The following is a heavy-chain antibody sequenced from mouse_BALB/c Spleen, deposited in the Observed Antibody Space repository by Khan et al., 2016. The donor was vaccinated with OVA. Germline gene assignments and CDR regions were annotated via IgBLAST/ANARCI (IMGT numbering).Heavy chain of an antibody. CDR1: GYSITSDYA. CDR3: ARGRGY. J-gene: IGHJ2*01. CDR2: INYSGST. V-gene: IGHV3-2*02. Sequence: EVQLQESGPGLVKPSQSLSLTCTVTGYSITSDYAWNWIRQFPGNKLEWMGYINYSGSTGYNPSLKSRISITRDTSKNQFFLQLNSVTTEDTATYFCARGRGYWGQGTTLTVSS.